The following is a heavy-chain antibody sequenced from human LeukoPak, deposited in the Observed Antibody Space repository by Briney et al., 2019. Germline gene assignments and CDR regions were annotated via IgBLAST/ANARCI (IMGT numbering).Heavy chain of an antibody. CDR1: GYTFTGYY. J-gene: IGHJ4*02. Sequence: ASVKVSCKASGYTFTGYYMHWVRQAPGQGLGWMGSINPNSGDTDYGQKFQGRVTMTRDTSISTAYMELSRLTSDDTAVYYCAREKSMGLDYWGQGTLVTVSS. V-gene: IGHV1-2*02. D-gene: IGHD1-26*01. CDR3: AREKSMGLDY. CDR2: INPNSGDT.